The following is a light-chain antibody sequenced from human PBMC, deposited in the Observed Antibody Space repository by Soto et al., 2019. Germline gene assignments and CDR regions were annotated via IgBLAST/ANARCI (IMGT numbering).Light chain of an antibody. Sequence: IVLTQSPVTLAGSPRESAVLSCRASQSVSTSLAWYQHKPGQAPRLFIYDASKRAPGIPARFTGSGSGTDFTLTISSLEPEDIAIYYCQVRDVWPSFGQGTKVEIK. CDR2: DAS. J-gene: IGKJ1*01. CDR3: QVRDVWPS. CDR1: QSVSTS. V-gene: IGKV3-11*01.